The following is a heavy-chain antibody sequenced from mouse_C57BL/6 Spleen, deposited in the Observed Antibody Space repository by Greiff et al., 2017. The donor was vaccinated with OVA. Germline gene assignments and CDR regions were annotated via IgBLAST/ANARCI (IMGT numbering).Heavy chain of an antibody. D-gene: IGHD3-2*02. CDR1: GYAFSSSW. Sequence: QVQLQQSGPELVKPGASVKISCKASGYAFSSSWMNWVKQRPGKGLEWIGRIYPGDGDTNYNGKFKGKATLTADKSSSTAYMQLSSLTSEDSAVYFCARGNSSGYYYAMDYWGQGTSGTVSS. CDR3: ARGNSSGYYYAMDY. J-gene: IGHJ4*01. CDR2: IYPGDGDT. V-gene: IGHV1-82*01.